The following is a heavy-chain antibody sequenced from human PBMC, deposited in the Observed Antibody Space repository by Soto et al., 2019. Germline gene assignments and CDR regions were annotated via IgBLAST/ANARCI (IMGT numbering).Heavy chain of an antibody. D-gene: IGHD4-17*01. CDR3: ARGQRALITYGPFDP. J-gene: IGHJ5*02. CDR1: GFTLSSYA. V-gene: IGHV3-23*01. CDR2: FSGTGGYT. Sequence: SLRLSCAASGFTLSSYAMSWVRQAPGKGLEWVSTFSGTGGYTYYADSVKGRFTIFRDDSKNTLFLHMNSLRAADTAVYYCARGQRALITYGPFDPWGQGTLVTVSS.